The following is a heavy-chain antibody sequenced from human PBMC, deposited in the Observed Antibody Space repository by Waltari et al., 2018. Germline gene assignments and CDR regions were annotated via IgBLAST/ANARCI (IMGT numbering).Heavy chain of an antibody. Sequence: EVQLLESGGGLIQPGGSLGLSCAASGFSFTTYSVCWVRQGPGKGLEWVSAVSGSGVTTYYADSVKGRFTIYRDNSKNTMYVQMNSLRAEDTAVYYCARDRYYDVSGPAIWGQGTMVTVSS. J-gene: IGHJ3*02. V-gene: IGHV3-23*01. CDR3: ARDRYYDVSGPAI. D-gene: IGHD3-22*01. CDR2: VSGSGVTT. CDR1: GFSFTTYS.